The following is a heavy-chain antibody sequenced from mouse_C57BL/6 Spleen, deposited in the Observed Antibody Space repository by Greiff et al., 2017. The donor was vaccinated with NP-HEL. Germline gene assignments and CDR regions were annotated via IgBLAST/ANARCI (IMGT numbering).Heavy chain of an antibody. D-gene: IGHD3-2*02. V-gene: IGHV1-15*01. Sequence: QVHVKQSGAELVRPGASVTLSCKASGYTFTDYEMHWVKQTPVPGLEWIGAIDPETGGTAYNQKFKGKAILTADKSSSTAYMELRSLTSEDSAVYYCTKGWGNYWGQGTTLTVSS. CDR3: TKGWGNY. CDR2: IDPETGGT. CDR1: GYTFTDYE. J-gene: IGHJ2*01.